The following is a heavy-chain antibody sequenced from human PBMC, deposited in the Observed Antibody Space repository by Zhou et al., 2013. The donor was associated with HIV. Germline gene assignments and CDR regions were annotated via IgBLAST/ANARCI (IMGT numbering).Heavy chain of an antibody. CDR3: ARGDRPVFGVVIPNYFTF. Sequence: QVQLVQSGAEVKKPGSSVKVSCKASGSTFNNFGFSWVRQAPGHGLEWMGGIVPMFGRPNYAQKFQGRVTISADESTSTVFMEMSGLKFEDTAVYYCARGDRPVFGVVIPNYFTFWGPGSPDHRLL. J-gene: IGHJ4*02. V-gene: IGHV1-69*12. CDR1: GSTFNNFG. D-gene: IGHD3-3*01. CDR2: IVPMFGRP.